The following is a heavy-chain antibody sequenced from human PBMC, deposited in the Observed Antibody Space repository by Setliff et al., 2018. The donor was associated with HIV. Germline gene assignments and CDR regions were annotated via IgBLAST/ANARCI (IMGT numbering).Heavy chain of an antibody. Sequence: SETLSLTFVMDGGSLRDYYWRWIRPSPGKGLEWIGESNQSGSGNYNPSLTSRVTISVDTSRNEFFLNMGSVTAADTAVYYCAKGRRGYDSRLFYYHHGMDVWGQGTTVTVSS. CDR2: SNQSGSG. CDR1: GGSLRDYY. CDR3: AKGRRGYDSRLFYYHHGMDV. V-gene: IGHV4-34*01. J-gene: IGHJ6*02. D-gene: IGHD5-12*01.